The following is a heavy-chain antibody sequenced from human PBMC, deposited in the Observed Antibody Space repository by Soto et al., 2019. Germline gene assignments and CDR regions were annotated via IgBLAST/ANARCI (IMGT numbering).Heavy chain of an antibody. CDR1: GESISSSSYY. J-gene: IGHJ4*02. V-gene: IGHV4-39*01. CDR3: ARQRTTVVTQAYFDY. D-gene: IGHD2-21*02. CDR2: IYYSGRT. Sequence: SETLSLTCIVSGESISSSSYYWGWIRQPPGKGLEWIGSIYYSGRTYYNPSFKSRVTISIDTSKNQFSLKLSSVTATDTAVYYCARQRTTVVTQAYFDYWGQGALVTVSS.